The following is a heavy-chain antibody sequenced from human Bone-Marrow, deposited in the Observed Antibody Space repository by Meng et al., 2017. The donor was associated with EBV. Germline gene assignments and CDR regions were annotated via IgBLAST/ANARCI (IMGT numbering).Heavy chain of an antibody. Sequence: VQLQGAGPSLVMPSGTLSLTCVVSGGSIRSSNWWSWVRQPPGKGLEWIGEIFYGGSTNYNPSLESRVTISVDKSKNQFSLKLSSVTAADTAVYYCAAGFRELVRSRDYWGQGTLVTVSS. CDR1: GGSIRSSNW. CDR3: AAGFRELVRSRDY. D-gene: IGHD3-10*01. J-gene: IGHJ4*02. CDR2: IFYGGST. V-gene: IGHV4-4*02.